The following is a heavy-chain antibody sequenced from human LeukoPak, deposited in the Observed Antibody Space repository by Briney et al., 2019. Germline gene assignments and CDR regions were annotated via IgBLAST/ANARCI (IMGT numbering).Heavy chain of an antibody. Sequence: ASVKVSCKASGYTFTGYYIHWVRPAPGQGLEWMGWINPNSGGTKYAQKFQGRVTMTRDTSISTAYMELSSLTSDDTALYYCATDGAVAGTAYPEYWGQGNPVHGSS. J-gene: IGHJ4*02. CDR2: INPNSGGT. V-gene: IGHV1-2*02. D-gene: IGHD6-19*01. CDR3: ATDGAVAGTAYPEY. CDR1: GYTFTGYY.